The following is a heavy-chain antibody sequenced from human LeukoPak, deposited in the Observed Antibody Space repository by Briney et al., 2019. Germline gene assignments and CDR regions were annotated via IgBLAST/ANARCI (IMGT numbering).Heavy chain of an antibody. D-gene: IGHD5-18*01. J-gene: IGHJ6*03. CDR2: IYTSGST. V-gene: IGHV4-4*07. CDR1: GGSISSYY. Sequence: PSETLSLTCTVSGGSISSYYWSWIRQPAGKGLEWIGRIYTSGSTNYNPSLKSRVTMSVDTSKNQFSLKLSSVTAADTAVYYCARARNEEKRGCSYGYYSYYYYMDVWGKGTTVTISS. CDR3: ARARNEEKRGCSYGYYSYYYYMDV.